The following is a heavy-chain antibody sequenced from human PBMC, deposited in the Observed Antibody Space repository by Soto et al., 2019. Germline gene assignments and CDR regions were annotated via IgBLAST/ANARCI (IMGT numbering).Heavy chain of an antibody. J-gene: IGHJ4*02. Sequence: GGSLRLSCAASGFIFSNYAMHWVRQAPDKGLEWVAVLSYDGSNKYYADFVKGRFTISRDNSKNTLYLQMNSLRTDDTAVYYCARTMGLAVAPGHWGQGTQVTVSS. D-gene: IGHD6-19*01. V-gene: IGHV3-30-3*01. CDR1: GFIFSNYA. CDR2: LSYDGSNK. CDR3: ARTMGLAVAPGH.